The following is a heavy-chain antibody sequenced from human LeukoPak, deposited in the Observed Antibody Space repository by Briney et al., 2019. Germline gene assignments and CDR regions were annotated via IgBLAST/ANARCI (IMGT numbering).Heavy chain of an antibody. Sequence: PSETLSLTCTVSGGSISSSSYYWGWIRQPPGKGLEWIGSIYYSGSTYYNPSLKSRVTISVDTSKNQFSLKLSSVTAADTAVYYCARQGTKYSSSWYYFDYWGQGTLVTVSS. V-gene: IGHV4-39*01. D-gene: IGHD6-13*01. J-gene: IGHJ4*02. CDR3: ARQGTKYSSSWYYFDY. CDR2: IYYSGST. CDR1: GGSISSSSYY.